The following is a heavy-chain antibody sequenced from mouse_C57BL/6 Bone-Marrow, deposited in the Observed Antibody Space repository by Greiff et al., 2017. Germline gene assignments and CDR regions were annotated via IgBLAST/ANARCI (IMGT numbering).Heavy chain of an antibody. CDR2: IYPGSGST. Sequence: QVQLQQSGAELVKPGASVKMSCKASGYTFTSYWITWVKQRPGQGLEWIGDIYPGSGSTNYNEKFKSKATLTVDTSSSTAYMQLSSLTSEDSAVYYCGRPPYGEAMEYWGVENPVSASS. V-gene: IGHV1-55*01. D-gene: IGHD1-1*02. CDR1: GYTFTSYW. J-gene: IGHJ4*01. CDR3: GRPPYGEAMEY.